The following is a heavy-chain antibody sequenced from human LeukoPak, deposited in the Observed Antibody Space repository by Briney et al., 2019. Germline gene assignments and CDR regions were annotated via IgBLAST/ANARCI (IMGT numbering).Heavy chain of an antibody. Sequence: SETLSLTCTVSGGSISSYYWSWIRLPPGKGLEWIGYIYYSGSTNYNPSLKSRVTISVETSKNQFSLKLSSVTAADTAVYYCARDYRVVVAATLFDYWGQGTLVTVSS. D-gene: IGHD2-15*01. CDR1: GGSISSYY. CDR2: IYYSGST. CDR3: ARDYRVVVAATLFDY. V-gene: IGHV4-59*01. J-gene: IGHJ4*02.